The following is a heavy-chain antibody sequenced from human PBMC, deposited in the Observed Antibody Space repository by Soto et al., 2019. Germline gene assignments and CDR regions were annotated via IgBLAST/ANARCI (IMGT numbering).Heavy chain of an antibody. V-gene: IGHV3-23*01. D-gene: IGHD3-3*01. CDR1: GFTFSSHA. CDR2: ISGSGGTT. J-gene: IGHJ4*02. CDR3: AKTPYDFWSSGQYFFDH. Sequence: EVQLLDSGGGLVQPGGSLRLSCAVSGFTFSSHAMSWVRQVPGKGLECISGISGSGGTTFYADSVKGRFTISRDNSKKTLYLQMNSLRAEDTAVYYCAKTPYDFWSSGQYFFDHWGQGTLVTVSS.